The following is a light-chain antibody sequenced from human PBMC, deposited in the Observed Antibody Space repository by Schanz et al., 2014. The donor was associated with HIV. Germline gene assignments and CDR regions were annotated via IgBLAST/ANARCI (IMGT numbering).Light chain of an antibody. J-gene: IGLJ3*02. CDR3: SSYTSSSTWV. V-gene: IGLV2-11*01. Sequence: QSALTQPRSVSGSPGQSVTISCTGTSSDVGGYNYVSWYQQHPGKAPKLMIYDVTNRPSGVSDRFSGSMSGNTASLTISGLQSEDEADYYCSSYTSSSTWVFGGGTKVTVL. CDR1: SSDVGGYNY. CDR2: DVT.